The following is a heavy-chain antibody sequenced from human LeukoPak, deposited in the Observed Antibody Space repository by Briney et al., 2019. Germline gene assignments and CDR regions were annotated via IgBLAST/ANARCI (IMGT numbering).Heavy chain of an antibody. Sequence: GGSLRLSCAASGFTFDNYGMHWVRQAPGKGLEWVADISSDGATQYYADSVKGRFTISRDNSKNTLNLQMNSLRPGDTAVYYCAKGSLGGGNCFFFQHWGQGTLVTVSS. V-gene: IGHV3-30*18. J-gene: IGHJ1*01. CDR2: ISSDGATQ. CDR3: AKGSLGGGNCFFFQH. CDR1: GFTFDNYG. D-gene: IGHD2-15*01.